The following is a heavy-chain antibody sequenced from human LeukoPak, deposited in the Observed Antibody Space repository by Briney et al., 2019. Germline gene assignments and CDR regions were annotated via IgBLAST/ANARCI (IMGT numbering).Heavy chain of an antibody. D-gene: IGHD4-11*01. CDR2: IYTSGST. V-gene: IGHV4-61*02. Sequence: SQTLSLTCTVSGGSISSGSYYWSWIRQPAGKGLEWIGRIYTSGSTNYNPSLKSRVTISVDTSKNQFSLKLSSVTASDTAVYYCARGWGFYSNYDATNWFDPWGQGTLVTVSS. CDR3: ARGWGFYSNYDATNWFDP. CDR1: GGSISSGSYY. J-gene: IGHJ5*02.